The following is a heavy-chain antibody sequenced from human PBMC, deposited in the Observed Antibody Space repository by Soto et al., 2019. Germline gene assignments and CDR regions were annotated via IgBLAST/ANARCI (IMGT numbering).Heavy chain of an antibody. Sequence: QVQLVQSGAEVKKPGSSVKGSCKASGGTLSSYAFSWVRQAPGQGLEWRGGIIPIFGTANYAQKFQGRVTITADESTSTAYAELSSLRSEDTAVSYCARGGGSYTVNWFDPWGQGTLVTVSS. V-gene: IGHV1-69*01. D-gene: IGHD1-26*01. J-gene: IGHJ5*02. CDR1: GGTLSSYA. CDR3: ARGGGSYTVNWFDP. CDR2: IIPIFGTA.